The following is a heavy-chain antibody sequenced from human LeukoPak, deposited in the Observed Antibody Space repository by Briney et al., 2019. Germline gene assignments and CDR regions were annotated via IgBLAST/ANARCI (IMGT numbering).Heavy chain of an antibody. J-gene: IGHJ3*02. Sequence: HPGGSLRLSCVGSGFTFSSYHTNWVRQAPGKGLEWVSYISSSSTIYYADSVKGRFTISRDNAKNSLYLQTNSLRAEDTAVYYCARYPPGRGGLDIWGQGTMVTVSS. CDR2: ISSSSTI. CDR3: ARYPPGRGGLDI. V-gene: IGHV3-48*01. CDR1: GFTFSSYH. D-gene: IGHD2-8*02.